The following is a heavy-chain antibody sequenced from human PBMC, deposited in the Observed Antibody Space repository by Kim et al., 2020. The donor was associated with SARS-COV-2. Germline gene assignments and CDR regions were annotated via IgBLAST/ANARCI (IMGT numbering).Heavy chain of an antibody. CDR2: VNPSGGIS. CDR1: GYTFTTYY. V-gene: IGHV1-46*01. J-gene: IGHJ4*02. Sequence: ASVKVSCKTSGYTFTTYYIHWVRQAPGQGLEWMGIVNPSGGISTFAQKFQDRLTMTTDTSTTTVSMELSSLTSEDTALYFCARAVTPIEASGAYFDYWGQGTLVTVSS. CDR3: ARAVTPIEASGAYFDY. D-gene: IGHD6-13*01.